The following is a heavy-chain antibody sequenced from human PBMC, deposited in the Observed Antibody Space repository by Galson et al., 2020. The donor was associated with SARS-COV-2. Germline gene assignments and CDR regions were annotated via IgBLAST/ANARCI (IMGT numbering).Heavy chain of an antibody. J-gene: IGHJ6*02. CDR1: GFSLSTSGMC. D-gene: IGHD3-10*01. V-gene: IGHV2-70*11. Sequence: SGPTLVKPTQTLTLTCTFSGFSLSTSGMCVSWIRQPPGKALEWLARIDWDDDKYYSTSLKTRLTISKDTSKNQVVLTMTNMDPVDTATYYCARSLQTYYYGSGSRPLGMDVWGQGTTVTVSS. CDR3: ARSLQTYYYGSGSRPLGMDV. CDR2: IDWDDDK.